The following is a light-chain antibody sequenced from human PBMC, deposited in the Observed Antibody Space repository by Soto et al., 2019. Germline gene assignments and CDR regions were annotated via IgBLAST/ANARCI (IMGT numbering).Light chain of an antibody. CDR1: QSISSY. CDR2: AAS. CDR3: QQSYSTPGWT. V-gene: IGKV1-39*01. Sequence: DIQMTQSPSSLSASVGDRVTITCLASQSISSYLNWYQQKPGKAPKLLIYAASSLQSGVPSRFSGSGSGTDFTLTISSLQPEDFATYYCQQSYSTPGWTFGQGTKVEIK. J-gene: IGKJ1*01.